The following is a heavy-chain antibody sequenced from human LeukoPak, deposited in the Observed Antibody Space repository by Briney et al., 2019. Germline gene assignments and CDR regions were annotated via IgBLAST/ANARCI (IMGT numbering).Heavy chain of an antibody. CDR3: AREAVFPLHDYVASRDAFDI. J-gene: IGHJ3*02. V-gene: IGHV1-46*01. Sequence: GASVKVSCKASGYTFTSYYMHWVRQAPGQGLEWMGIINPSGGSTSYAQKFQGRVTMTRDMSTSTVYMELSSLRSEDTAVYYCAREAVFPLHDYVASRDAFDIWGQGTMVTVSS. D-gene: IGHD4-17*01. CDR1: GYTFTSYY. CDR2: INPSGGST.